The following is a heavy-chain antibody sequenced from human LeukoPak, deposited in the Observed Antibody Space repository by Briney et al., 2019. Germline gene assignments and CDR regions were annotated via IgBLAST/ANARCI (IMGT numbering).Heavy chain of an antibody. D-gene: IGHD6-19*01. CDR2: IYTSGST. CDR3: ARGVEWLVPCMDV. CDR1: GGSISSYY. Sequence: SETQSLTCTVSGGSISSYYWSWIRQPAGKGLEGIGRIYTSGSTNYNPSLKSRVTMSVDTSKNQFSLKLSSVTAADTAVYYCARGVEWLVPCMDVWAKGPRSPSP. J-gene: IGHJ6*02. V-gene: IGHV4-4*07.